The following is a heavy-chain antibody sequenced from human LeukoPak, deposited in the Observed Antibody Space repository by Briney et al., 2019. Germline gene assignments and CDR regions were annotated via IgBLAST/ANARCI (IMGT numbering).Heavy chain of an antibody. CDR1: GGSISSSSYY. J-gene: IGHJ4*02. V-gene: IGHV4-39*07. D-gene: IGHD6-13*01. CDR2: IYYSGST. Sequence: SETLSLTCTVSGGSISSSSYYWGWIRQPPGKGLEWIGSIYYSGSTYYNPSLKSRVTISEDTSKNQVSLKLNSVTVADTAVYYCARVTGYRIEDYFDYWGQGTLVTVSS. CDR3: ARVTGYRIEDYFDY.